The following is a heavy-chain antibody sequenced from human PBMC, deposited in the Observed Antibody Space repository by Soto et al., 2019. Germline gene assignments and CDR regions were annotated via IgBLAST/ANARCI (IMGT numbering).Heavy chain of an antibody. CDR1: GGTFRSYV. CDR2: IIPMYGTT. V-gene: IGHV1-69*12. D-gene: IGHD1-1*01. J-gene: IGHJ4*02. CDR3: ARIGTLDWIDDY. Sequence: QVQLVQSGAEVKXXXXXXKVSCKASGGTFRSYVTSWVRQAPGQGLEWLGGIIPMYGTTYYAQTFQGRVTISADESTSTAFMELSSLRSEDTAVYYCARIGTLDWIDDYWGQGTLVTVSS.